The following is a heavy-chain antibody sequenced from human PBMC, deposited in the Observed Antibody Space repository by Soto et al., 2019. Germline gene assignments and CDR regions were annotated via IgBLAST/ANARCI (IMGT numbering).Heavy chain of an antibody. J-gene: IGHJ2*01. CDR3: ARDSGIPGRFWYFDI. D-gene: IGHD3-3*01. V-gene: IGHV1-2*02. CDR1: GYTFSDYF. CDR2: VNPKRGGT. Sequence: QVQLVQSGAEVRRPGASVRVSCETYGYTFSDYFLHWVRQAPGQGPEWIGFVNPKRGGTEYSQRFQGRVTMTRDTSTNTVYMDLNWLTSEDTAVYYCARDSGIPGRFWYFDIWGRGTLVTVSS.